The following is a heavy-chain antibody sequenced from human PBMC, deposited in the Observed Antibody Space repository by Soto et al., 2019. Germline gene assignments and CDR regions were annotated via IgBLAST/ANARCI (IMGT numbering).Heavy chain of an antibody. V-gene: IGHV3-23*01. D-gene: IGHD2-15*01. CDR3: AKKRALKGGYFDY. CDR2: IGGSGGST. Sequence: EVQLLESGGGLVQPGGSLRLSCAASGFTFSSYAMSWVRQAPGKGLEWVSAIGGSGGSTYYADSVKGRFTISRDNSKNTLYLQMNSLSAEEKAGYYCAKKRALKGGYFDYWGQGTLVTVSS. J-gene: IGHJ4*02. CDR1: GFTFSSYA.